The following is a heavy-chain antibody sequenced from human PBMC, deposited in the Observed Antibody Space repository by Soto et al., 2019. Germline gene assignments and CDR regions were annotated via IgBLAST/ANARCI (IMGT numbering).Heavy chain of an antibody. D-gene: IGHD2-2*01. CDR2: IYYSGSS. CDR1: GGSISSYY. CDR3: ARYYCTSTTCYYFDY. J-gene: IGHJ4*02. V-gene: IGHV4-59*01. Sequence: LSLTCTVSGGSISSYYWSWIRQPPGKGLEWIGYIYYSGSSNCNPSLKSRVTISVDTSKNQFSLKLNSVTAADTAVYYCARYYCTSTTCYYFDYWGQGTLVTVSS.